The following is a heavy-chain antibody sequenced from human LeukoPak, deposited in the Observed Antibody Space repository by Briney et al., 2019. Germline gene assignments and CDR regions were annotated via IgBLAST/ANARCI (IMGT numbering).Heavy chain of an antibody. CDR2: IYHSGST. Sequence: SETLSLTCAVSGYSISSGYYWGWIRQPPGKGLEWIGSIYHSGSTYYNPSLKSRVTISVDTSKNQFSLKLSSVTAADTAVYYCARGSYGPGSYYAPFDYWGQGTLVTVSS. D-gene: IGHD3-10*01. CDR1: GYSISSGYY. J-gene: IGHJ4*02. V-gene: IGHV4-38-2*01. CDR3: ARGSYGPGSYYAPFDY.